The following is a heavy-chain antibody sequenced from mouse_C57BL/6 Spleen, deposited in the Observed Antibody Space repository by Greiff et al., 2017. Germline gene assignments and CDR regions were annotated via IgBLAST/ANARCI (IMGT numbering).Heavy chain of an antibody. J-gene: IGHJ1*03. V-gene: IGHV5-12*01. Sequence: EVQLVESGGGLVQPGGSLKLSCAASGFTFSDYYMYWVRQTPEKRLEWVAYISNGGGSTYYPDTVKGRFTISRDNAKNTLYLQMSRLKSEDTAMYYCALYYGNYEGYFDVWGTGTTVTVSS. D-gene: IGHD2-1*01. CDR1: GFTFSDYY. CDR2: ISNGGGST. CDR3: ALYYGNYEGYFDV.